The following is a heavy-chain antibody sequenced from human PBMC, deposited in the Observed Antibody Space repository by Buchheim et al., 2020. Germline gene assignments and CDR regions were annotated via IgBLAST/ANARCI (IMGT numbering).Heavy chain of an antibody. CDR2: IYHSGST. J-gene: IGHJ4*02. D-gene: IGHD3-22*01. Sequence: QLQLQESGSGLVKPSQTLSLTCAVSGGSISSGGYSWSWIWPPPLQCLEWIGYIYHSGSTYYNPSLKSRVTISVDRAKNQFSLNLSSVTAADTAVYYCARGVSSGEYDFDYWGQGTL. CDR1: GGSISSGGYS. V-gene: IGHV4-30-2*01. CDR3: ARGVSSGEYDFDY.